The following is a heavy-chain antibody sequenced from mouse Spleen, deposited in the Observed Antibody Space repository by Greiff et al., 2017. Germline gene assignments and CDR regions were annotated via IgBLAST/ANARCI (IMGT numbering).Heavy chain of an antibody. CDR2: ISNLAYSI. D-gene: IGHD2-3*01. V-gene: IGHV5-15*01. CDR3: ARLGVTKDYAMDY. J-gene: IGHJ4*01. Sequence: EVKLMESGGGLVKPGGSLKLSCAASGFTFSDYGMAWVRQAPGKGPEWVAFISNLAYSIYYADTVTGRFTISRENAKNTLYLEMSSLRSEDTAMYYCARLGVTKDYAMDYWGQGTSGTVSS. CDR1: GFTFSDYG.